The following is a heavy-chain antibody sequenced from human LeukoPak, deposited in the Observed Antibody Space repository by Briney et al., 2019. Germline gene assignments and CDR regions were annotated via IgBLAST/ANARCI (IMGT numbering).Heavy chain of an antibody. CDR2: ISSSGSTI. J-gene: IGHJ4*02. CDR1: GFTFRSYE. D-gene: IGHD5-24*01. CDR3: ARGLNSLDY. V-gene: IGHV3-48*03. Sequence: QPGGSLRLSCAASGFTFRSYEMNWVCQAPGKGLEWVSYISSSGSTIYYADSVKGRFTISRDNAKNSLYLQMNSLRAEDTAVYYCARGLNSLDYWGQGTLVTVSS.